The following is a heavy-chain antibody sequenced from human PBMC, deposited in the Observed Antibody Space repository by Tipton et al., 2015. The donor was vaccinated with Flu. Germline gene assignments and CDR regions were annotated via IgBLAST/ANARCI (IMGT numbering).Heavy chain of an antibody. V-gene: IGHV4-38-2*01. J-gene: IGHJ2*01. CDR3: AGYSSSVATYWSFAL. CDR1: GYSISSGFY. D-gene: IGHD6-6*01. Sequence: TLSLTCAVSGYSISSGFYWGWIRQPPGKGLEWIGTIYHSGSPNYNPPLKSRDTLSKDTSKNQFSLTLNSVTAADTPLYYCAGYSSSVATYWSFALWGRGTLVTVS. CDR2: IYHSGSP.